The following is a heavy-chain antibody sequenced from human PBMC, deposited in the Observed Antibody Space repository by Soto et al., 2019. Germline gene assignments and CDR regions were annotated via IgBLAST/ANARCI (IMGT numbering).Heavy chain of an antibody. J-gene: IGHJ4*02. D-gene: IGHD1-26*01. Sequence: GGSLRLSCAASGFTFDDYGMSWVRQAPGKGLEWVSIISGGGGSTYYANSVKGRFTISRDNSKNTLYLQMNSLRAEDTAVYYCAKLSAYYSFDYWGLGTLVTVSS. CDR2: ISGGGGST. V-gene: IGHV3-23*01. CDR3: AKLSAYYSFDY. CDR1: GFTFDDYG.